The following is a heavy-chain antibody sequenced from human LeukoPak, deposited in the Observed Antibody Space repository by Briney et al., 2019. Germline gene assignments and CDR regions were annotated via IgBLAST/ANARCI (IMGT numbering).Heavy chain of an antibody. J-gene: IGHJ6*04. CDR1: GYTFTSYD. V-gene: IGHV1-8*01. CDR2: MNPNNGNT. Sequence: ASVKVSCKASGYTFTSYDIHWVRQAPGQGLEWMGRMNPNNGNTVDAQKFQGRVTMTRDPSISTAYMELSSLRSEDTGVYFCARALAGTAELDVWGKGTTDTVSS. CDR3: ARALAGTAELDV. D-gene: IGHD1-1*01.